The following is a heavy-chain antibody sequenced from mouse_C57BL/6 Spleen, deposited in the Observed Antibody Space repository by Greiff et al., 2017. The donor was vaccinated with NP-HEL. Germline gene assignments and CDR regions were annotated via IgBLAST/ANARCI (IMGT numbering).Heavy chain of an antibody. V-gene: IGHV1-74*01. J-gene: IGHJ3*01. D-gene: IGHD2-2*01. CDR3: AIPTMVTGAY. CDR1: GYTFTDYN. Sequence: VQLQQSGPELVKPGASVKIPCKASGYTFTDYNMDWVKQRPGQGLEWIGRIHPSDSDTNYNQKFKGKATLTVDKSSSTAYMQLSSLTSEDSAVYYCAIPTMVTGAYWGQGTLVTVSA. CDR2: IHPSDSDT.